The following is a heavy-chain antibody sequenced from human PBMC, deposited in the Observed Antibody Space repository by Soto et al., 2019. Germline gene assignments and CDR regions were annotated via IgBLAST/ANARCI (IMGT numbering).Heavy chain of an antibody. CDR2: IYWDDDK. CDR1: GFSFSTTGVG. V-gene: IGHV2-5*02. D-gene: IGHD6-19*01. CDR3: AHRQAQGIGLAGTFDS. J-gene: IGHJ4*02. Sequence: QITLKESGPTLVKPTQTLTLTCTFSGFSFSTTGVGVGWIRQPPGKALEWLALIYWDDDKRYSPSLKSRLTITKDTSKNRVVLTMTNMDPVDTATYYCAHRQAQGIGLAGTFDSWGQGTLVTVSS.